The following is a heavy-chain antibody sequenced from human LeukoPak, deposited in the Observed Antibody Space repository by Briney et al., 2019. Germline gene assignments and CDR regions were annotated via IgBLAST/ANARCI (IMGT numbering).Heavy chain of an antibody. D-gene: IGHD3-22*01. CDR2: INPSGGST. Sequence: ASVKVSCKASGYTFTSYYMHWVRQAPGHGLEWMGIINPSGGSTSYAQKFQGRVTMTRDTSTSTVYMELSSLRSEDTAVYYCARVNYYDSSGEEGADYWGQGTLVTVSA. CDR1: GYTFTSYY. CDR3: ARVNYYDSSGEEGADY. J-gene: IGHJ4*02. V-gene: IGHV1-46*01.